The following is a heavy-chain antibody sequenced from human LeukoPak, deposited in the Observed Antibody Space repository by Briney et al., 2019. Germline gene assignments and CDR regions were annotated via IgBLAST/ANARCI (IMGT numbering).Heavy chain of an antibody. V-gene: IGHV4-59*12. Sequence: PSETLSLTCVVSGGSISNYHWGWIRQPPGKGLEWIGYIYYSGSTDYNPSGSTNYNPSLKSRVTISVDTSKNQFSLKVRSVTAADTAVYYCARYSSSWYAWFDPWGQGTLVTVSS. CDR1: GGSISNYH. D-gene: IGHD6-13*01. CDR3: ARYSSSWYAWFDP. CDR2: IYYSGSTDYNPSGST. J-gene: IGHJ5*02.